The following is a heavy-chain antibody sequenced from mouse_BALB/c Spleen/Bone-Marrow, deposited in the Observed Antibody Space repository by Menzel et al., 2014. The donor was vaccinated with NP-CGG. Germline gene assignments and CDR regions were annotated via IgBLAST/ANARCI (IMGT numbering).Heavy chain of an antibody. Sequence: VQLKESGGGLVQPGGSLRLSCATSGFTFTDYYMNWVRQPPGKALEWLGFIRNKANGYTTEYSASVKGRFTISRDNSQSILYLQMNILRAEDSATYYCARLGRGYCDYGGQGTTLTVTS. CDR3: ARLGRGYCDY. J-gene: IGHJ2*01. V-gene: IGHV7-3*02. CDR1: GFTFTDYY. CDR2: IRNKANGYTT.